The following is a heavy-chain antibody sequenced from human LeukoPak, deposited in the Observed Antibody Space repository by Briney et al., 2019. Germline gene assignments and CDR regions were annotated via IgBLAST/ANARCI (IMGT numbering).Heavy chain of an antibody. CDR3: AKAGNAYNWNPFDR. D-gene: IGHD1-20*01. CDR2: ISGGGGTT. V-gene: IGHV3-23*01. J-gene: IGHJ4*02. Sequence: GGSLRLSCATSGFTFISYALSWVRQAPGKGLEWVSAISGGGGTTYYADSVKGRFTTFRDHSKNTLYLQMNSLRAEDTAVYYCAKAGNAYNWNPFDRWGQGILVTVSS. CDR1: GFTFISYA.